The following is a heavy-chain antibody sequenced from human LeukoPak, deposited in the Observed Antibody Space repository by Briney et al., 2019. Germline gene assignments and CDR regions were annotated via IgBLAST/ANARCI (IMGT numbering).Heavy chain of an antibody. CDR2: IKQGGSEK. Sequence: PGGSLRLSCAASGFTFSSFGMNWVRQAPGKGLERVANIKQGGSEKYYVDSVKGRFTISRDNAKNSLYLQMNSLRAEDTAVYYCARVSATVANFDYWGQGTLVTVSS. D-gene: IGHD4-23*01. V-gene: IGHV3-7*01. J-gene: IGHJ4*02. CDR3: ARVSATVANFDY. CDR1: GFTFSSFG.